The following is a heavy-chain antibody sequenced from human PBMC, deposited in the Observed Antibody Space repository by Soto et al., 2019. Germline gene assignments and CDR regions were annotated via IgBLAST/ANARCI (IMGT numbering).Heavy chain of an antibody. D-gene: IGHD2-15*01. J-gene: IGHJ6*02. CDR3: ARTTHKGVVTATYGMEG. CDR2: ISGSDGKT. V-gene: IGHV3-23*01. CDR1: GFTFSSYA. Sequence: GGSLRLSCAASGFTFSSYAMSWVRKAPGKGLEWVSTISGSDGKTFYADSVKGRFTISRDNAKNSLYLQMNSLRAEDTAVYYCARTTHKGVVTATYGMEGWGQGTTVTVSS.